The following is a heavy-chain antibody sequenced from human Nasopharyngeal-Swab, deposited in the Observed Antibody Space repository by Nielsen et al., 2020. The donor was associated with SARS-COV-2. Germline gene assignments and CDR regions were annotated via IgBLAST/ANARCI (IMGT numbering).Heavy chain of an antibody. D-gene: IGHD3-22*01. CDR3: ARYGDYYDSSGYAY. Sequence: WIRQPPGKGLEWVSSVSGSGGSTYYADSVKGRFTISRDNSKNTLYLQMNSLRAEDTAVYYCARYGDYYDSSGYAYWGQGTLVTVSS. V-gene: IGHV3-23*01. CDR2: VSGSGGST. J-gene: IGHJ4*02.